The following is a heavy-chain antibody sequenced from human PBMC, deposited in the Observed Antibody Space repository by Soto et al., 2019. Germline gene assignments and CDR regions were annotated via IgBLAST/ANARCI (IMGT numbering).Heavy chain of an antibody. V-gene: IGHV4-61*01. CDR1: GESVGRGTNY. CDR3: ARDRMGSAAGVIYYYGMEF. D-gene: IGHD6-13*01. CDR2: IFDAATT. J-gene: IGHJ6*02. Sequence: QVQLQESGPGLMKPSGTLSLICSVSGESVGRGTNYWSWVRQAPGRGLEWIGYIFDAATTNYNPSYERRVSSALDAAKDPSYLKLTSVPAADTAIYSCARDRMGSAAGVIYYYGMEFWGQGTSVTVSS.